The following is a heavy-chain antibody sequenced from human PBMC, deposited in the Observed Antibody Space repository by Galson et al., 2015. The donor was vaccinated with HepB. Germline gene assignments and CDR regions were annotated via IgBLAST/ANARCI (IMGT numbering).Heavy chain of an antibody. CDR1: GFSLSTSGVG. Sequence: PALVKPTQTLTLTCTFSGFSLSTSGVGVGWIRQPPGKALEWLALIYWDDDKRYSPSLKSRLTITKDTSKNQVVLTMTNMDPVDTATYYCAHGPMVQGVTQFFDYWGQGTLVTVSS. J-gene: IGHJ4*02. CDR2: IYWDDDK. CDR3: AHGPMVQGVTQFFDY. D-gene: IGHD3-10*01. V-gene: IGHV2-5*02.